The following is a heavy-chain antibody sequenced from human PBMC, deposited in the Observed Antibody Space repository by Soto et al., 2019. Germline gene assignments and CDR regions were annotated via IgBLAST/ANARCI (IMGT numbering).Heavy chain of an antibody. CDR1: GFSFSTYS. V-gene: IGHV3-21*01. CDR3: AGEPMYYYGLDV. Sequence: EVQVVESGGGLVQPGGSLRLSCAASGFSFSTYSMNWVRQTPGKGLEWVSSVSSSSTYIYYADSVKGRFTISRDNARNSLFLQMNSLRVEDTAVYYCAGEPMYYYGLDVWGQGTTVTVSS. J-gene: IGHJ6*02. D-gene: IGHD3-10*01. CDR2: VSSSSTYI.